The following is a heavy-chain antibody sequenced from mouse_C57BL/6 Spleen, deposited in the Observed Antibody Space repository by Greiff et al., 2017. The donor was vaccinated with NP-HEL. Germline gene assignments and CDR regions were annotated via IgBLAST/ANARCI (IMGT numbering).Heavy chain of an antibody. V-gene: IGHV1-4*01. CDR1: GYTFTSYT. J-gene: IGHJ3*01. CDR3: ARDGSGVFAD. D-gene: IGHD3-2*02. Sequence: VQLQQSGAELARPGASVKMSCKASGYTFTSYTMHWVKQRPGQGLEWIGYINPSSGYTKYNQKFKDKATLTADKSSSTAYMQLSSLTSEDSAFYYSARDGSGVFADWGQGTLVTVSA. CDR2: INPSSGYT.